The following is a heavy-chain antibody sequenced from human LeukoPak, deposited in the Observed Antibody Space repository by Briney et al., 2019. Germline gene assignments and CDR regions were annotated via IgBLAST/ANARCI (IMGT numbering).Heavy chain of an antibody. Sequence: PSGTLSLTCTGSGGTISSGSYYWRGIRQPAGKGLEWIGRICTSGSTNYNPSLKSPVTISVDTSKNQFSLKLSPVTAADTAVYYCARECAARPPPNRYFDYWGQGTLVTVSS. CDR3: ARECAARPPPNRYFDY. D-gene: IGHD6-6*01. V-gene: IGHV4-61*02. CDR1: GGTISSGSYY. CDR2: ICTSGST. J-gene: IGHJ4*02.